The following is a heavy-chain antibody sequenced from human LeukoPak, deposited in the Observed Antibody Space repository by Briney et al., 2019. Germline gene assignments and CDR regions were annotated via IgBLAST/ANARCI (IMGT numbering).Heavy chain of an antibody. D-gene: IGHD6-13*01. CDR3: ASSHAAAGYYFDY. Sequence: ASVKVSCKASGYTFTGSYMHWVRQAPGQGLEWMGWINPNSGGTNYAQKFQGRVTMTRDTSISTAYMELSRLRSDDTAVYYCASSHAAAGYYFDYRGQGTLVTVSS. J-gene: IGHJ4*02. CDR2: INPNSGGT. V-gene: IGHV1-2*02. CDR1: GYTFTGSY.